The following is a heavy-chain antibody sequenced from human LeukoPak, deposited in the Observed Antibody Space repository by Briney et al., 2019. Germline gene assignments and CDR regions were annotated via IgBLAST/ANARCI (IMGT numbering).Heavy chain of an antibody. CDR1: GFTFSSYG. CDR2: IRYDGSNK. Sequence: GGSLRLSCAASGFTFSSYGMHWVRQAPGKGLEWVAFIRYDGSNKYYADSVKGRFTISRDNSKNTLYLQMNSLRAEDTAVYYCAKDLERYYYGSGSYIDYWGQGTLVTVSS. V-gene: IGHV3-30*02. CDR3: AKDLERYYYGSGSYIDY. J-gene: IGHJ4*02. D-gene: IGHD3-10*01.